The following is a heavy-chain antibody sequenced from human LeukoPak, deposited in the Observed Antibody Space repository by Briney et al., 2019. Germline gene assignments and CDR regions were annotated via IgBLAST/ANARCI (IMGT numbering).Heavy chain of an antibody. CDR1: GYTFTSYG. J-gene: IGHJ3*02. CDR2: IIPIFGTA. V-gene: IGHV1-69*13. CDR3: ARSRTTVTQDAFDI. D-gene: IGHD4-17*01. Sequence: SVKVSCKASGYTFTSYGISWVRQAPGQGLEWMGGIIPIFGTANYAQKFQGRVTITADESTSTAYMELSSLRSEDTAVYYCARSRTTVTQDAFDIWGQGTMVTVSS.